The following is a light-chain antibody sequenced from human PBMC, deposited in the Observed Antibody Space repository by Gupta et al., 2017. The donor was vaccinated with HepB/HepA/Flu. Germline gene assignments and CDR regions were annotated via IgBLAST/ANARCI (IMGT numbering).Light chain of an antibody. J-gene: IGKJ2*01. CDR2: DTS. V-gene: IGKV3-11*01. CDR1: QSVSNY. Sequence: EIVLTQSPATLSLSTGERATLACRASQSVSNYLVWYQQRPGQAPRLLIYDTSNRATGIPARFIGSGCGTEFTLTISSLEPEDFAIYYCQHRGNCPHTFGLGTKMDIK. CDR3: QHRGNCPHT.